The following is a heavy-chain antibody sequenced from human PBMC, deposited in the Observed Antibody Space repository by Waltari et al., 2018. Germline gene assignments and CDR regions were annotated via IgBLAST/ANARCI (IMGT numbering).Heavy chain of an antibody. CDR3: AEAGLYVRDYYYDYSMGV. CDR2: IRGSGASL. CDR1: GFTFSSYA. J-gene: IGHJ6*02. V-gene: IGHV3-23*01. Sequence: EVQLLESGGGLVQPGGSLRLSCAASGFTFSSYAMSWVRQAPGKGLEWVSSIRGSGASLYYADSVKGRFTSSRDNSKNTLYLQMISLRAEDTAVYYCAEAGLYVRDYYYDYSMGVWGQGTTVTVSS. D-gene: IGHD3-16*01.